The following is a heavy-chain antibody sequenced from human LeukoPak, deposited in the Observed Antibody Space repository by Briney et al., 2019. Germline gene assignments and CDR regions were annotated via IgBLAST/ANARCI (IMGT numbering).Heavy chain of an antibody. CDR2: ITSDGSST. J-gene: IGHJ4*02. V-gene: IGHV3-74*03. D-gene: IGHD3-16*01. Sequence: GGSLRLSCAASGFTFSTYWMQWVRQAPGKGLVWVPHITSDGSSTTYADSVRGRFTTSRDNAKNTLYLQMNSLRVEDTAMYYCVRDNYGVDYWGQGTLVTVSS. CDR1: GFTFSTYW. CDR3: VRDNYGVDY.